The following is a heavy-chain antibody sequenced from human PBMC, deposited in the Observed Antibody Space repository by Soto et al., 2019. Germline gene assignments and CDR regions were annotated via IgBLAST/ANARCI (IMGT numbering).Heavy chain of an antibody. J-gene: IGHJ3*02. CDR1: GYTFTSYA. Sequence: ASVKVSCKASGYTFTSYAMHWVRQAPGQRLEWMGWINAGNGNTKYSQKFQGRVTITRDTSASTAYMELSSLRSEDTAVYYCARAESITMIVVVSNDAFDIWGQGTMVNVSS. CDR3: ARAESITMIVVVSNDAFDI. D-gene: IGHD3-22*01. V-gene: IGHV1-3*01. CDR2: INAGNGNT.